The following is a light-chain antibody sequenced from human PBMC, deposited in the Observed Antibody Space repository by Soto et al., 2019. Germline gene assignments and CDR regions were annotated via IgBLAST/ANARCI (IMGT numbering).Light chain of an antibody. CDR1: SSNIGAAYG. CDR3: QSYDSSLSAVS. CDR2: GNI. Sequence: QPVLTQPPSVSGAPGQRVTVSCTGSSSNIGAAYGVQWYQQLPGTAPKLLIYGNINRPSGVPDRFSGFKSGTSASLAITGLQAEDEADYYCQSYDSSLSAVSFGGGTKVTVL. V-gene: IGLV1-40*01. J-gene: IGLJ2*01.